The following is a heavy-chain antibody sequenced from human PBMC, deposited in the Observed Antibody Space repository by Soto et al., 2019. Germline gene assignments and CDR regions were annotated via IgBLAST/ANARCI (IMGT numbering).Heavy chain of an antibody. J-gene: IGHJ4*02. CDR1: GFTFSSYA. D-gene: IGHD2-15*01. CDR2: ISYDGSNK. Sequence: LRLSCAASGFTFSSYAMHWVRQAPGKGLEWVAVISYDGSNKYYADSVKGRFTISRDNSKNTLYLQMNSLRAEDTAVYYCAKDIVVVVAATLDYWGQGTLVTVSS. V-gene: IGHV3-30-3*01. CDR3: AKDIVVVVAATLDY.